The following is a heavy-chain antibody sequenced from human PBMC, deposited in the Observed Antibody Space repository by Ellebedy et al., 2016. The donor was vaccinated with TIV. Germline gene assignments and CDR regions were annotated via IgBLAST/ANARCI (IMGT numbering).Heavy chain of an antibody. CDR2: IYSGGST. Sequence: GESLKISXAASRFSLSSNDMTWVRQAPGKGLEWVSLIYSGGSTYYADSVKGRFTISRDNSKNTLFLQMSSLRAEDTAVYYCARDRMYYYDSSGSYQYYGMDVWGQGTTVTVSS. V-gene: IGHV3-53*01. J-gene: IGHJ6*02. CDR3: ARDRMYYYDSSGSYQYYGMDV. CDR1: RFSLSSND. D-gene: IGHD3-22*01.